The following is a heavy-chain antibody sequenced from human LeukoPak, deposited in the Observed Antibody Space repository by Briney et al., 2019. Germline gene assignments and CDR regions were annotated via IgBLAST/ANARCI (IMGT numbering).Heavy chain of an antibody. CDR3: AKVSVGVVVPTAYFDY. J-gene: IGHJ4*02. CDR1: GFTFSSYA. Sequence: PGGSLRLSCAASGFTFSSYAMSWVRQAPGKGLEWISIINASGDNTYFADSVKGRFTISRDNSKNTVYLQMNSLRAEDTAVFYCAKVSVGVVVPTAYFDYWGQGTLVTVSS. D-gene: IGHD2-2*01. V-gene: IGHV3-23*01. CDR2: INASGDNT.